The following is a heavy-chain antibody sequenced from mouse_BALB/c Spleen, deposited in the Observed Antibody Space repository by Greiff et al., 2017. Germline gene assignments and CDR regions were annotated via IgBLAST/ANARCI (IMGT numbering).Heavy chain of an antibody. Sequence: DVMLVESGGGLVKPGGSLKLSCAASGFTFSSYAMFWVRQSPEKRLEWVAEISSGGSYTYYPDTVTGRFTISRDNAKNTLYLEMSSLRSEDTAMYYCARVGGTRFDYWGQGTTLTVSS. J-gene: IGHJ2*01. CDR1: GFTFSSYA. V-gene: IGHV5-9-4*01. CDR2: ISSGGSYT. D-gene: IGHD3-1*01. CDR3: ARVGGTRFDY.